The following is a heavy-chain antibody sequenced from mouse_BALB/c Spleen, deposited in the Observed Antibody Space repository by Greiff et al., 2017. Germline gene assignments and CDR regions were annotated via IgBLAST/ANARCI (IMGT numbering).Heavy chain of an antibody. CDR3: ARGGNYMAWFAY. CDR1: GYSITSDYA. Sequence: EVKLVESGPGLVKPSQSLSLTCTVTGYSITSDYAWNWIRQFPGNKLEWMGYISYSGSTSYNPSLKSRISIPRDTSKNQFFLQLNSVTTEDTATYYCARGGNYMAWFAYWGQGTLVTVSA. D-gene: IGHD2-1*01. V-gene: IGHV3-2*02. CDR2: ISYSGST. J-gene: IGHJ3*01.